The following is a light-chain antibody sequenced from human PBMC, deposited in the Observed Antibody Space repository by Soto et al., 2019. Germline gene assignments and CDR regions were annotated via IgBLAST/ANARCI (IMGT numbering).Light chain of an antibody. J-gene: IGKJ4*02. V-gene: IGKV3-20*01. CDR1: QSIIGNY. Sequence: EIVLTQSPGTLSLSPGERATLSCRASQSIIGNYLAWYQKKRGQAPRLLIYAATSRATGIPDRFSGSGSGTDFTLSISRLEPEDSAVYYCQQYGSSPVMFGGGTKVEIK. CDR3: QQYGSSPVM. CDR2: AAT.